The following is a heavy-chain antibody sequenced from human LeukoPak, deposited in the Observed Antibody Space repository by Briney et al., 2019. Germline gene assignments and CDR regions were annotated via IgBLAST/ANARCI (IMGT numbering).Heavy chain of an antibody. CDR2: IDPSDSYT. D-gene: IGHD6-13*01. CDR3: ARHYGAAGDFDY. V-gene: IGHV5-10-1*01. CDR1: GYSFTSYW. J-gene: IGHJ4*02. Sequence: GESLRISFKGSGYSFTSYWISWVRQMPGKGLEWMGRIDPSDSYTNYSPSFEGHVTISADKSISTAYLQWSSRKASDIATYYCARHYGAAGDFDYWGQGTLVTVSS.